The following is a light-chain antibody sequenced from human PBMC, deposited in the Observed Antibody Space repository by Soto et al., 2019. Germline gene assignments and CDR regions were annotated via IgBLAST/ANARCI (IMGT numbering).Light chain of an antibody. CDR1: QRVSSAY. CDR3: QQYGSSQFT. J-gene: IGKJ3*01. Sequence: EIVLTQSPGTLSVSPGERATLSCRASQRVSSAYLAWYQQKPGQAPRLLIYGASNRATGIPDRFSGSEAGTDFILTIVRLETEDFAVYYCQQYGSSQFTFGPGTKVDFK. CDR2: GAS. V-gene: IGKV3-20*01.